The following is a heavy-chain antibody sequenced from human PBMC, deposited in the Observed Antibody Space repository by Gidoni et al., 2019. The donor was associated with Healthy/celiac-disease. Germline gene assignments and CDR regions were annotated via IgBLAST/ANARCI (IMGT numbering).Heavy chain of an antibody. V-gene: IGHV3-23*01. Sequence: EVQLLESGGGLVQPGGSLRRSCAASGCTFSSYAMSWVRQAPGKGLEWVSAIRGSGGSTYYADSVKGRFTISRDNSKNTLYLQMNSLRAEDTAVYYCAKYGSSSISNADCGQGTLVTVSS. CDR3: AKYGSSSISNAD. CDR1: GCTFSSYA. J-gene: IGHJ4*02. CDR2: IRGSGGST. D-gene: IGHD6-6*01.